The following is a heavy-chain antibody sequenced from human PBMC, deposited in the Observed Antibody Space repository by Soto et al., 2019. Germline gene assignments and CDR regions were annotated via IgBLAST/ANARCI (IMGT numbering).Heavy chain of an antibody. CDR3: AKDGFNSSSWQDRSYYFDY. CDR1: GFTFSSYG. Sequence: GGSLRLSCAASGFTFSSYGMHWVRQAPGKGLEWVAVISYDGSNKYYADSVKGRFTISRDNSKNTLYLQMNSLRAEDTAVYYCAKDGFNSSSWQDRSYYFDYWGQGTLVTVSS. D-gene: IGHD6-13*01. V-gene: IGHV3-30*18. CDR2: ISYDGSNK. J-gene: IGHJ4*02.